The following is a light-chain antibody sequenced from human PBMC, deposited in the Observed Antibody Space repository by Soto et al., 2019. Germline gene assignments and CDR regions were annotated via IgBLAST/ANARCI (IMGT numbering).Light chain of an antibody. Sequence: EIVLTQSPGTLSLSPGERATLSCRASQSVSSSYLAWYQQKPGQAPRLLIYGASSRATGIPDRFSGSGSGTDFTLTISRLEPEDFAVYYCQQYGSSPSPLFTFGPGTKVDIK. J-gene: IGKJ3*01. CDR1: QSVSSSY. CDR3: QQYGSSPSPLFT. CDR2: GAS. V-gene: IGKV3-20*01.